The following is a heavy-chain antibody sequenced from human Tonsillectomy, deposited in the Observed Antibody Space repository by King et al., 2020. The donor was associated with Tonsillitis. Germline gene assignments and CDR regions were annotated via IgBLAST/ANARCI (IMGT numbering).Heavy chain of an antibody. Sequence: VQLVEYGGGLVKPGGSLRLSCAASGFTFRNFDMNWVRQAPGKGLEWVSSISTSSRYIHYADSVKGRFTVSRDKAGNSMFLHMNSLSVEDTAVYYCAKDKGADYYDSSRGAFDIWGKGTTVTVSS. V-gene: IGHV3-21*01. J-gene: IGHJ3*02. CDR2: ISTSSRYI. D-gene: IGHD3-22*01. CDR3: AKDKGADYYDSSRGAFDI. CDR1: GFTFRNFD.